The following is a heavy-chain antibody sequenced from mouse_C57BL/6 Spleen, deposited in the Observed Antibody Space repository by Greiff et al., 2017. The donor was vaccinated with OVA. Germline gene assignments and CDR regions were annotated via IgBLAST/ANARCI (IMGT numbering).Heavy chain of an antibody. D-gene: IGHD2-5*01. V-gene: IGHV1-42*01. Sequence: EVQVVESGPELVKPGASVKISCKASGYSFTGYYMNWVKQSPEKSLEWIGEINPSTGGTTYNQKFKAKATLTVDKSSSTAYMQLKSLTSEDSAVYYCARGSSNHFDYWGQGTTLTVSS. J-gene: IGHJ2*01. CDR2: INPSTGGT. CDR1: GYSFTGYY. CDR3: ARGSSNHFDY.